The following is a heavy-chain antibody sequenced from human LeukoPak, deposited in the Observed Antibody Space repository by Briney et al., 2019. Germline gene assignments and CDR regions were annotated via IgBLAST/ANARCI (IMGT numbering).Heavy chain of an antibody. J-gene: IGHJ3*02. D-gene: IGHD5-18*01. V-gene: IGHV3-49*04. CDR2: IRSKAYGGTT. Sequence: GGSLRLSCTASGFTFGDYAMSWVRQAPGKGREWVGFIRSKAYGGTTEYAASVKGRFTISRDDSKSIAQLQMNSLKTEDTAVYYCSRHRGYSYGYHAFVIWGQGTMVTVSS. CDR1: GFTFGDYA. CDR3: SRHRGYSYGYHAFVI.